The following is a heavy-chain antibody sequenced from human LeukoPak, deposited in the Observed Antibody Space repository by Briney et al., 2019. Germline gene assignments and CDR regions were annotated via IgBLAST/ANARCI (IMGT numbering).Heavy chain of an antibody. CDR2: IIPIFGTA. Sequence: SVKVSCKASGYTFTSYGISWVRQAPGQGLEWMGRIIPIFGTANYAQKFQGRVTITTDESTSTAYMELSSLRSEDTAVYYCARDGVRDDAFDIWGQGTMVTVSS. J-gene: IGHJ3*02. CDR1: GYTFTSYG. CDR3: ARDGVRDDAFDI. V-gene: IGHV1-69*05. D-gene: IGHD2-21*01.